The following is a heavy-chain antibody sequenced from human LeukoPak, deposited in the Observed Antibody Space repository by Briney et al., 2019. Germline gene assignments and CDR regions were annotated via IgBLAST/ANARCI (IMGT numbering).Heavy chain of an antibody. D-gene: IGHD5-18*01. Sequence: GGSLRLSCAASGFTFSSYAMPWVRQAPGKGLEWVAVISYDGSNKYYADSVKGRFTISRDNSKNTLYLQMNSLRAEDTAVYYCAKDRVMGYSYGNYFDYWGQGTLVTVSS. J-gene: IGHJ4*02. CDR1: GFTFSSYA. CDR2: ISYDGSNK. V-gene: IGHV3-30*04. CDR3: AKDRVMGYSYGNYFDY.